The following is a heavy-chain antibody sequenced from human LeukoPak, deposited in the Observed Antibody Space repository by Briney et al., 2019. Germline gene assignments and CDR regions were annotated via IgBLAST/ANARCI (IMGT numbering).Heavy chain of an antibody. D-gene: IGHD6-6*01. Sequence: SETLSLTSAVYGGSFSGYYWSWIRQPPGKGLEWIGEINHSGSTNYNPSLKSRVTISVDTSKNQFSLKLSSVTAADTAVYYCAREGSSSPLHYWGQGTLVTVSS. CDR2: INHSGST. CDR3: AREGSSSPLHY. J-gene: IGHJ4*02. CDR1: GGSFSGYY. V-gene: IGHV4-34*01.